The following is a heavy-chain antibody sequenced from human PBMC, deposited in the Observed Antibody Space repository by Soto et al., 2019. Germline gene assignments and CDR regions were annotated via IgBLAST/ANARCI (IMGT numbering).Heavy chain of an antibody. V-gene: IGHV1-3*05. D-gene: IGHD2-21*02. Sequence: QVQLVQSGAEEKKPGASVKVSCKASGYTFTSYAMHWVRQAPGQRLEWMGWINAGNGNTKYSQKFQGRVTITSDTSGSTAYMERSRVRAEDTAVSSSARAWLVVTAPDQWGQGNLVTLSS. CDR3: ARAWLVVTAPDQ. CDR2: INAGNGNT. J-gene: IGHJ4*01. CDR1: GYTFTSYA.